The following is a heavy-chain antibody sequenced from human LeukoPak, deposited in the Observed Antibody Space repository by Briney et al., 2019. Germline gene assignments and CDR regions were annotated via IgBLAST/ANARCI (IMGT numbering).Heavy chain of an antibody. CDR2: IYYSGST. Sequence: SETLSLTCSVSGDSLSSAYYWGWIRQPPGKGLEWIGSIYYSGSTYYNPSLKSRVTISVDTSKNQFSLKLSSVTAADTAVYYCARYSSSWKGLDYWGQGTLVTVSS. V-gene: IGHV4-38-2*02. CDR1: GDSLSSAYY. D-gene: IGHD6-13*01. J-gene: IGHJ4*02. CDR3: ARYSSSWKGLDY.